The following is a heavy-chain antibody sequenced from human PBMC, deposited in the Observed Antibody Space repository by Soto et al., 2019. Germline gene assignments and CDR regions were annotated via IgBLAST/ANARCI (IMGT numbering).Heavy chain of an antibody. CDR2: IIPIFGTA. V-gene: IGHV1-69*13. J-gene: IGHJ6*02. CDR1: GGTFSSYA. CDR3: ARAEAIPAAHLHCYYYGMDV. Sequence: ASVKVSCKASGGTFSSYAISWVRQAPGQGLEWMGGIIPIFGTANYAQKFQGRVTITADESTSTAYMELSSLRSEDTAVYYCARAEAIPAAHLHCYYYGMDVWGQGTTVTVSS. D-gene: IGHD2-2*01.